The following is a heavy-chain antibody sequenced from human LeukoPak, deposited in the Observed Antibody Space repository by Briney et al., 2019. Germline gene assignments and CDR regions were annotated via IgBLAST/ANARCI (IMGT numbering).Heavy chain of an antibody. D-gene: IGHD5-18*01. CDR3: ARHTSMAFDC. J-gene: IGHJ4*02. V-gene: IGHV3-21*01. Sequence: SVKGRFTISRDNAKNSLYLQMNSLRAADTAVYYCARHTSMAFDCLGQGTLVTVPP.